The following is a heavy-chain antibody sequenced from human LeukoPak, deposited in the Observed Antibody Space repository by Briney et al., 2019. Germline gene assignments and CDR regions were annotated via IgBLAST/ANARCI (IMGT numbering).Heavy chain of an antibody. Sequence: PGGSLRLSCAASGFTFSSYWMSWVRQAPGKGLEWVANIKRDGSEKYYVDSVKGRFTISRDNAKNSLYLQMNSLRAEGTAVYYCARESSGWSQSDPFDYWGQGTLVTVSS. D-gene: IGHD6-19*01. CDR3: ARESSGWSQSDPFDY. CDR2: IKRDGSEK. CDR1: GFTFSSYW. V-gene: IGHV3-7*01. J-gene: IGHJ4*02.